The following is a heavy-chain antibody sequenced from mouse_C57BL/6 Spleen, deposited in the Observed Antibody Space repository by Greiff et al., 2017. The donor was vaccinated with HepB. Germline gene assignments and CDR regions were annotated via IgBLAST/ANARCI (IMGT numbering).Heavy chain of an antibody. Sequence: EVKLEESGPGLVKPSQSLSLTCSVTGYSFTSCYYWNWIQQSPGNKQEWMGYISYDGSNNYNPSLKNRSSITRDTSKNLFFLKLKSVTTEDTATYYCARQGYYDCPYAMDYWGQGTSVTVSS. CDR2: ISYDGSN. V-gene: IGHV3-6*01. D-gene: IGHD2-4*01. J-gene: IGHJ4*01. CDR3: ARQGYYDCPYAMDY. CDR1: GYSFTSCYY.